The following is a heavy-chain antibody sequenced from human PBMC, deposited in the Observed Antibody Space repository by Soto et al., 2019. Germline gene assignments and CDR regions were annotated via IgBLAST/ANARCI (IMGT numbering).Heavy chain of an antibody. CDR2: INHSGST. Sequence: QVQLQQWGAGLLKPSETLSLTCAVYGGSFSGYYWSWIRQPPGKGLEWIGEINHSGSTNYNPSLKSRVTISVDTSKNQFSLKLSSVTAADTAVYYCASSRCISCRVRYYYGMDVWGQGTTVTVSS. CDR1: GGSFSGYY. CDR3: ASSRCISCRVRYYYGMDV. J-gene: IGHJ6*02. D-gene: IGHD2-2*01. V-gene: IGHV4-34*01.